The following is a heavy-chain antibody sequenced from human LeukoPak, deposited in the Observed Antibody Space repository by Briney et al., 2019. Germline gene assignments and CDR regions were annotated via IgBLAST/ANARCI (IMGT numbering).Heavy chain of an antibody. D-gene: IGHD2-2*01. CDR1: GGTFSSYA. CDR2: IIPIFGTA. J-gene: IGHJ4*02. CDR3: ARARGYPLLSNYFDY. V-gene: IGHV1-69*06. Sequence: SVKVSCKASGGTFSSYAISWVRQAPGQGLEWMGGIIPIFGTANYAQKFQGRVTITADKSTSTAYMELSSLRSEDTAVYYCARARGYPLLSNYFDYWGQGTLVTVSS.